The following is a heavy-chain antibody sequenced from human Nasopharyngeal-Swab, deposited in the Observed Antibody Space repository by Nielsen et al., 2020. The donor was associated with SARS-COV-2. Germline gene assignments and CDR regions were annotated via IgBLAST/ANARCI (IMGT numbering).Heavy chain of an antibody. Sequence: ASVKVSCKASGYTFTGYYMHWVRQAPGQGLEWMGWINPNSGGTNYAQKFQGWVTMTRDTSISTAYMELSRLRSDVTAVYYCAREGCSCGSCYSPYFDYWGQGTLVTVSS. CDR3: AREGCSCGSCYSPYFDY. D-gene: IGHD2-15*01. CDR1: GYTFTGYY. J-gene: IGHJ4*02. V-gene: IGHV1-2*04. CDR2: INPNSGGT.